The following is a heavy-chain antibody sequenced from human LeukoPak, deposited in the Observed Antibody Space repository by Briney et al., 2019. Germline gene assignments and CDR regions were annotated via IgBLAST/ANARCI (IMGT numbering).Heavy chain of an antibody. Sequence: PSETLSLTCTVSGGSISTYYWSWIRQPPGQGLEWIGYIYYSGSTNYNPSLKSRVTISVDTSKNQFSLKLSSVTAADTAVYYCARYYCSGGSCYHPGFDYWGQGTLVTVSS. CDR1: GGSISTYY. J-gene: IGHJ4*02. CDR3: ARYYCSGGSCYHPGFDY. V-gene: IGHV4-59*08. D-gene: IGHD2-15*01. CDR2: IYYSGST.